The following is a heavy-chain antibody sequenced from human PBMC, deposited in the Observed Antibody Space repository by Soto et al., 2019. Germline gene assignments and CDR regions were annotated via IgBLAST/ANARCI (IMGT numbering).Heavy chain of an antibody. D-gene: IGHD2-8*01. J-gene: IGHJ4*02. CDR1: GGSLSSSSW. CDR2: IFYSGST. V-gene: IGHV4-4*02. Sequence: SETLSLTCAVSGGSLSSSSWWSWVRQPPGKTLEWLGEIFYSGSTKYNPSLNSRVTISADQSKNDFSLRLSSVTAADTAVYYCVHHGGVPYYHDFWGQGMLVTVS. CDR3: VHHGGVPYYHDF.